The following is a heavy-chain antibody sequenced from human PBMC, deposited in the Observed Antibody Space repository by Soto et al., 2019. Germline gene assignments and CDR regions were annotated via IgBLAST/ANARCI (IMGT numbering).Heavy chain of an antibody. V-gene: IGHV3-30-3*01. CDR1: GFTFSSYA. J-gene: IGHJ5*02. CDR2: ISYDGSNK. Sequence: QVQLVESGGGVVQPGRSLRLSCAASGFTFSSYAMHWVRQAPGKGLEWVAVISYDGSNKYYADSVKGRFTISRDNSKNTLYLQMNSLRAEDTAVYYCARDGVWFGDYPHHYNWFDPWGQGTLVTVSS. CDR3: ARDGVWFGDYPHHYNWFDP. D-gene: IGHD3-10*01.